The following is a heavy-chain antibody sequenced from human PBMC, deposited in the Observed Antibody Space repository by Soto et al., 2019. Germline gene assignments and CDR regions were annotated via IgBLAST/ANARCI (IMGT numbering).Heavy chain of an antibody. CDR1: GGSINSYY. Sequence: PSETLSLTCTVSGGSINSYYWSWIRQSAGKGLEWIGRVYSSGSTFYNPSLKSRLTMSVDTPNNQSSLKLSSVTAADTAVYSCARDKGDSRIDYWGLGTLVTVSS. CDR2: VYSSGST. J-gene: IGHJ4*02. CDR3: ARDKGDSRIDY. D-gene: IGHD3-22*01. V-gene: IGHV4-4*07.